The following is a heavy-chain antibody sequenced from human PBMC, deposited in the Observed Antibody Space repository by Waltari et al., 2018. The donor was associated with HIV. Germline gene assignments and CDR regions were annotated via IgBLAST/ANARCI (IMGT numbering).Heavy chain of an antibody. CDR2: IKQDGSEK. Sequence: EVQLVESGGGLVQPGRSLRLSCAASGFTFVTYWMPWVRQAPGKGLEWLANIKQDGSEKYYADSVKGRFTVSRDNNKKSLYLQMSSLRAEDTAVYYCARDLKDYDFWSPVDVWGQGTTVTVSS. J-gene: IGHJ6*02. V-gene: IGHV3-7*01. CDR1: GFTFVTYW. D-gene: IGHD3-3*01. CDR3: ARDLKDYDFWSPVDV.